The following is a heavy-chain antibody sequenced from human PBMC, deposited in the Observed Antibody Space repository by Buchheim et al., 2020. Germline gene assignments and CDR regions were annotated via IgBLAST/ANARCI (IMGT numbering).Heavy chain of an antibody. CDR1: GGSFSGYY. Sequence: QVQLQQWGAGLLKPSETLSLTCAVYGGSFSGYYWSWIRQPPGKGLEWIGEINHSGSTNYNPSLKSRVTISVDTSKNKLSLKLSSVTAADTAVYYCARGPPGSPAYFDYWGQGTL. CDR3: ARGPPGSPAYFDY. CDR2: INHSGST. J-gene: IGHJ4*02. V-gene: IGHV4-34*01.